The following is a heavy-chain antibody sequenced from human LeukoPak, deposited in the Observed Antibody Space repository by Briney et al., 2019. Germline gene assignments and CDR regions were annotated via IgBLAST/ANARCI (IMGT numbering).Heavy chain of an antibody. CDR2: ISGSGGST. CDR1: EFTFSSYA. J-gene: IGHJ4*02. D-gene: IGHD5-18*01. V-gene: IGHV3-23*01. CDR3: AKDRRGYSYGLHLG. Sequence: GGSLRLSCAASEFTFSSYAMSWVRQAPGKGLEWVSAISGSGGSTYYADSVKGRFTISRDNSKNTLYLQMNSLRAEDTAVYYCAKDRRGYSYGLHLGWGQGTLVTVSS.